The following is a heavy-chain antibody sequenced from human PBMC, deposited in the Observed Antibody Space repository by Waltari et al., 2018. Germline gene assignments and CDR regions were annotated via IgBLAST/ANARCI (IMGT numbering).Heavy chain of an antibody. J-gene: IGHJ4*02. CDR2: IYSGGDT. V-gene: IGHV3-66*02. Sequence: VQLAESGGGFVQPGGSLRISFAASGFTFSNNYMSWVRQAPGKGLEWVSLIYSGGDTQYADSVKGRFTISRDNSKNTLYLQMNSLRVEDTAVYYCARNPRYDSPDWGQGTLVTVSS. D-gene: IGHD3-22*01. CDR3: ARNPRYDSPD. CDR1: GFTFSNNY.